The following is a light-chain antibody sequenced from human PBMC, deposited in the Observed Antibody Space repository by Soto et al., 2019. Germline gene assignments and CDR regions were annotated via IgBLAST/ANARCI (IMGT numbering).Light chain of an antibody. CDR2: GAS. CDR3: QNYHLALGT. V-gene: IGKV1-27*01. J-gene: IGKJ5*01. Sequence: DIQMTQSPSSLSASVGDTVTITCRASQAIINHLAWYQQRPGKVPNLLIYGASTLHSGVPSRFRGSGSGTHFTLTISSLQPEDVATYYCQNYHLALGTFGQGTRHEI. CDR1: QAIINH.